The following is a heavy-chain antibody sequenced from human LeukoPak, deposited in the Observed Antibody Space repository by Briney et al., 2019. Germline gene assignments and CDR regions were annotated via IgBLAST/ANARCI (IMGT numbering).Heavy chain of an antibody. J-gene: IGHJ5*02. CDR2: LDHSGST. D-gene: IGHD3-10*01. V-gene: IGHV4-34*01. CDR3: ARELPYGSGSYLGYNWFDP. Sequence: SETLSLTCAVYGGSFSGYYWSWIRQPPGKGLEWIGELDHSGSTNYNPSLKSRVTISVDTSKNQFSLKLSSVTAADTAVYYCARELPYGSGSYLGYNWFDPWGQGTLVTVSS. CDR1: GGSFSGYY.